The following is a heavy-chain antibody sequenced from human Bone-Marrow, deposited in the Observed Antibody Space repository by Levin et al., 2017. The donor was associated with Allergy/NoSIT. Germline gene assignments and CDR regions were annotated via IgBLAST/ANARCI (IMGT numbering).Heavy chain of an antibody. D-gene: IGHD6-19*01. CDR1: GYSISSGYY. V-gene: IGHV4-38-2*01. Sequence: SETLSLTCAVSGYSISSGYYWGWIRQPPGKGLEWIGSIYHSGSTYHNPSLKSRVTISVDTSKNQFSLKLSSVTAADTAVYYCARSSGWDDYWGQGTLVTVSS. J-gene: IGHJ4*02. CDR2: IYHSGST. CDR3: ARSSGWDDY.